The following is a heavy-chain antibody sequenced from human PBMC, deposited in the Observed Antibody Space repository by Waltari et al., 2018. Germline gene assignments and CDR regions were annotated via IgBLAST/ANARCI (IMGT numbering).Heavy chain of an antibody. CDR2: INHSGST. V-gene: IGHV4-34*01. Sequence: QVQLQQWGAGLLKPSETLSLTCAVYGGSFSVYYWSWIRQPPGKGLEWIGEINHSGSTNYNPSLKSRVTISVDTSKNQFSLKLSSVTAADTAVYYCARSPGPRSWFDPWGQGTLVTVSS. CDR3: ARSPGPRSWFDP. D-gene: IGHD2-8*02. CDR1: GGSFSVYY. J-gene: IGHJ5*02.